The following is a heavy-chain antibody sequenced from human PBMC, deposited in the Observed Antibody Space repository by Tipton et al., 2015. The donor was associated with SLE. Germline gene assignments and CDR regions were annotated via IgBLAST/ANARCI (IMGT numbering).Heavy chain of an antibody. D-gene: IGHD2-15*01. CDR1: GDSFSIYY. J-gene: IGHJ4*02. CDR3: ARQDGS. Sequence: TLSLTCAVYGDSFSIYYWSWIRQPPGKGLEWIGEVSHRGTTYYNPSLKSRVTISVDRSKNQFSLELTSVTAADTAVYYCARQDGSWGQGTLVTVSS. CDR2: VSHRGTT. V-gene: IGHV4-34*01.